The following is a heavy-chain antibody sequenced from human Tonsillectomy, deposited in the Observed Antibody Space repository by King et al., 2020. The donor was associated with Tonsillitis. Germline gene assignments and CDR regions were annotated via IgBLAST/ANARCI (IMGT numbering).Heavy chain of an antibody. CDR2: IWYDGSNK. Sequence: VQLVESGGGVVQPGRSLRLSCAASGFTFSSYGMHWVRQAPGAGLEWVVLIWYDGSNKHYADSVKGRFTISRDNSKNTLYLQMNSLRAEETAVYYCARFSGSHPHWFDPWGQGTLVTVSS. V-gene: IGHV3-33*01. CDR3: ARFSGSHPHWFDP. J-gene: IGHJ5*02. D-gene: IGHD1-26*01. CDR1: GFTFSSYG.